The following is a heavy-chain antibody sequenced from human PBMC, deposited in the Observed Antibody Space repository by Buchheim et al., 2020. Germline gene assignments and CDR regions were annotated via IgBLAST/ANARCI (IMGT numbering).Heavy chain of an antibody. CDR3: ARGGGCSSTSCYVGDYYYGMDV. CDR2: INHSGST. Sequence: QVQLQQWGAGLLKPSETLSLTCAVYGGSFSGYYWSWIRQPPGKGLEWIGEINHSGSTNYNPSLKIRVTISVDTSKNQFFLKLSSVTAADTAVYYCARGGGCSSTSCYVGDYYYGMDVWGQGTT. V-gene: IGHV4-34*01. D-gene: IGHD2-2*01. J-gene: IGHJ6*02. CDR1: GGSFSGYY.